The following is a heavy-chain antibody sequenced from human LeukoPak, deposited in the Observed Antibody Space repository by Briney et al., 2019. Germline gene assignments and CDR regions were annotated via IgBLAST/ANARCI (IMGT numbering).Heavy chain of an antibody. J-gene: IGHJ6*02. CDR1: GFTFSSYG. CDR2: ISYDGSNK. V-gene: IGHV3-30*18. D-gene: IGHD2-15*01. CDR3: AKEAACSGGSCPRRGWYYYGMDV. Sequence: GRSLRLSCAASGFTFSSYGMHWVRQAPGKGLEWVAVISYDGSNKYYADSVKGRFTISRDNSKNTLYLQMNSLRAEDTAVYYCAKEAACSGGSCPRRGWYYYGMDVWGQGTTVTVSS.